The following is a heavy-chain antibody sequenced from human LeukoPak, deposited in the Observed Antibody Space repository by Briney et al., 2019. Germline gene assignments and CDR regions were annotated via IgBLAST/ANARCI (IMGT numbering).Heavy chain of an antibody. CDR1: GFTFSSHW. V-gene: IGHV3-7*01. CDR3: ARGLSGVTGYTYGRGIDY. Sequence: GGSLRLSCAASGFTFSSHWMSWVRQAPGRGLEWVANIKKDGSEKYYVDSVKGRFTISRDNAKTSLYLQMNSLRAEDTAVYYCARGLSGVTGYTYGRGIDYWGQGTLVTVSS. D-gene: IGHD5-18*01. J-gene: IGHJ4*02. CDR2: IKKDGSEK.